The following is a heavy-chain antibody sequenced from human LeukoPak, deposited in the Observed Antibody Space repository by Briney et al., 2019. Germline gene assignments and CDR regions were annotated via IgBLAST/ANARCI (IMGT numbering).Heavy chain of an antibody. CDR2: INHSGST. V-gene: IGHV4-34*01. CDR1: GGSISSYY. Sequence: SETLSLTCTVSGGSISSYYWSWIRQPPGKGLEWIGEINHSGSTNYNPSLKSRVTISVDTSKNQFSLKLSSVTAADTAVYYCARGIAVAGTQTPPFDYWGQGTLVTVSS. D-gene: IGHD6-19*01. J-gene: IGHJ4*02. CDR3: ARGIAVAGTQTPPFDY.